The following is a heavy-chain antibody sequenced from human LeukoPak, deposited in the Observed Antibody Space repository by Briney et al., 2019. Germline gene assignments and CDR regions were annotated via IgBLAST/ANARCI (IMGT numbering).Heavy chain of an antibody. V-gene: IGHV3-11*04. Sequence: SGGSLRLSCAASGFTFSDYYMSWIRQAPGKGLEWVSYISSSGSTIYHADSVKGRFTISRDNAKNSLYLQMNSLRAEDTAVYYCARVRDENWFDPWGQGTLVTVSS. CDR3: ARVRDENWFDP. CDR2: ISSSGSTI. CDR1: GFTFSDYY. J-gene: IGHJ5*02.